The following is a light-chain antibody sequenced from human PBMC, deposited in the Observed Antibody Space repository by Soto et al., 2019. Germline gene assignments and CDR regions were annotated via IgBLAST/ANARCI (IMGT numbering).Light chain of an antibody. J-gene: IGKJ1*01. CDR1: QSVSGN. CDR3: QQYNNWPPA. Sequence: EIVMAQSPATLSVSPGERATLSCRASQSVSGNLAWYQQKPGQAPRLLIYGASTRATGIPARFSGSGSGTEFTLTISSLQSEDFAAYYCQQYNNWPPAFGQGTKVEIK. V-gene: IGKV3-15*01. CDR2: GAS.